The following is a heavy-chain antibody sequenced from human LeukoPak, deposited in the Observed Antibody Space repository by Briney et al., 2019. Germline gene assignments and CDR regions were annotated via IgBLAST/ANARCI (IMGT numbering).Heavy chain of an antibody. CDR3: ASLDYYGSGTAY. D-gene: IGHD3-10*01. CDR2: IYSGDNT. Sequence: GGSLRLSCAASGLTVSGNQMSWVRQAPGKGLEWVSVIYSGDNTHHADSVEGRFTISRDNSKNTLYLQMNSLRAEDTAVYYCASLDYYGSGTAYWGQGTLVTVSS. CDR1: GLTVSGNQ. V-gene: IGHV3-53*01. J-gene: IGHJ4*02.